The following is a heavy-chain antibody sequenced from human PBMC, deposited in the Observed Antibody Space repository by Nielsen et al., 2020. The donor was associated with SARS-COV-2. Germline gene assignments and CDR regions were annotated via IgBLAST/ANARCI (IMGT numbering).Heavy chain of an antibody. CDR3: AKDAGVDTAMA. D-gene: IGHD5-18*01. CDR2: ISYDGSNK. CDR1: GFTFSSYG. V-gene: IGHV3-30*18. J-gene: IGHJ5*02. Sequence: GESLKISCAASGFTFSSYGMHWVRQAPGKGLEWVAVISYDGSNKYYADSVKGRFTISRDNSKNTLYLQMNSLRTEDTALYYCAKDAGVDTAMAWGQGTLVTVSS.